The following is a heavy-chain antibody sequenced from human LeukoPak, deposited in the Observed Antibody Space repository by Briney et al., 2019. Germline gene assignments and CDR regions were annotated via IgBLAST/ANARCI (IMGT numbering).Heavy chain of an antibody. CDR1: GFTFSNYA. J-gene: IGHJ4*02. Sequence: PGGSLRLSCVASGFTFSNYAMTWVRQAPGKGLEWLGRVRNKAHNYMTEYAASVSSRFTISRDDSVNSLFLQLNSLKAEDTAVYFCSRGGGYFFDYWGRGTLVTVSS. CDR3: SRGGGYFFDY. V-gene: IGHV3-72*01. D-gene: IGHD2-21*01. CDR2: VRNKAHNYMT.